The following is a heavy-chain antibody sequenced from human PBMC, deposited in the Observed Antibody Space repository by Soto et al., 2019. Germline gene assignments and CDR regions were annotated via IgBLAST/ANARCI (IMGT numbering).Heavy chain of an antibody. Sequence: SETLSLTCAVYGGSFSGYYWSWIRQPPGKGLEWIGEINHSGSTNYNPSLKSRVTISVDTSKNQFSLKLSSVTAADTAVYYCARGLGYCSGGSCYYYYMDVWGKGTTVTVSS. J-gene: IGHJ6*03. CDR3: ARGLGYCSGGSCYYYYMDV. D-gene: IGHD2-15*01. CDR2: INHSGST. V-gene: IGHV4-34*01. CDR1: GGSFSGYY.